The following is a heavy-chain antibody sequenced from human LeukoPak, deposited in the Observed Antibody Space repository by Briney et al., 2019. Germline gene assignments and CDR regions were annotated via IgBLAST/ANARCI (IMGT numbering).Heavy chain of an antibody. V-gene: IGHV3-30*02. CDR1: GFTFSSYG. D-gene: IGHD1-26*01. Sequence: PGGSLRLSCAASGFTFSSYGMHWVRQAPGKGLEWVAFIRYDGSNKYYADSVKGRFTISRDNSKNTLYLQMNSLRAEDTAVYYCARDLGSATLAPLGYWGQGTLVTVSS. CDR2: IRYDGSNK. J-gene: IGHJ4*02. CDR3: ARDLGSATLAPLGY.